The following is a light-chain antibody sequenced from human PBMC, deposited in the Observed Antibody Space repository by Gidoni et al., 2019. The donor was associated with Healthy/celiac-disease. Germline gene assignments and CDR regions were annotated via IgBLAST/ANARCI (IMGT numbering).Light chain of an antibody. CDR2: WAS. CDR3: QQYYSTPRT. V-gene: IGKV4-1*01. Sequence: DIVMTQSPGSLAVSLGERATINCKSSQSVLYSSNNKNYLAWYQQKPGQPPKLLIYWASTRESGVPDRFSGSGSGTAFTLTISSLQAEDVAVYYCQQYYSTPRTFGQGTKVEIK. J-gene: IGKJ1*01. CDR1: QSVLYSSNNKNY.